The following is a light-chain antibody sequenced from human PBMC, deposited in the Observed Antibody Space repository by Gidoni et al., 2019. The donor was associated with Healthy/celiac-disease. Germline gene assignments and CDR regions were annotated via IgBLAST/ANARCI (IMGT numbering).Light chain of an antibody. V-gene: IGKV1-39*01. CDR2: AAS. J-gene: IGKJ1*01. Sequence: DIQMNQSRSSLSASVVDRVTITCRASQSIRSYLNWYQQKPGKAPKLLIYAASSLQSGVPSRFSVSVSGTDFTLTISSLQPEDFATYYCQQSYITPRRTFXQXTKVEIK. CDR1: QSIRSY. CDR3: QQSYITPRRT.